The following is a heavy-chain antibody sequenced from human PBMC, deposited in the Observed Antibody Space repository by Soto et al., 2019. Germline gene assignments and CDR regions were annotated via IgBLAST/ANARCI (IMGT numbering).Heavy chain of an antibody. CDR3: ARAPRKYSSSSVFPGSSYYYGMDV. Sequence: ASVKVSCKASGYALTGYYMHCVRQTPGQGLEWMGWINPNSGGTNYAQKFQGWVTMTRDTSISTAYMELSRLRSDDTAVYYCARAPRKYSSSSVFPGSSYYYGMDVSGQGTTVTVSS. CDR2: INPNSGGT. J-gene: IGHJ6*02. V-gene: IGHV1-2*04. D-gene: IGHD6-6*01. CDR1: GYALTGYY.